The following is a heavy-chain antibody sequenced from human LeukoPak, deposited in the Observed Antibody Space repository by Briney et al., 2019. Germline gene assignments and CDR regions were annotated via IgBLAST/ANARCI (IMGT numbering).Heavy chain of an antibody. J-gene: IGHJ6*02. CDR3: ARPLLRSWRAGSYYGMDV. V-gene: IGHV3-30-3*01. Sequence: GRSLRLSCAASGFTFSSYAMHWVCQAPGKGLEWVAVISYDGSNKYYADSVKGRFTISRDNSKNTLYLQMNSLRAEDTAVYYCARPLLRSWRAGSYYGMDVWGQGTTVTVSS. D-gene: IGHD3-10*01. CDR2: ISYDGSNK. CDR1: GFTFSSYA.